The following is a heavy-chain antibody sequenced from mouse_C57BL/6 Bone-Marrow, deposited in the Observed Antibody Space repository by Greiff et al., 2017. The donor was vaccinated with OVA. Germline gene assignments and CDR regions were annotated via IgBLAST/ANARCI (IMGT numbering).Heavy chain of an antibody. J-gene: IGHJ3*01. Sequence: VQLVESGPGLVAPSQSLSITCTVSGFSLTSYAIRWVRQPPGKGLEWLGVIWPGGGTNYNSALKSRLSISKDNSKSQVFLKMNSLQTDDTARYYCARESYSNFWFAYWGQGTLVTVSA. CDR1: GFSLTSYA. CDR2: IWPGGGT. D-gene: IGHD2-5*01. CDR3: ARESYSNFWFAY. V-gene: IGHV2-9-1*01.